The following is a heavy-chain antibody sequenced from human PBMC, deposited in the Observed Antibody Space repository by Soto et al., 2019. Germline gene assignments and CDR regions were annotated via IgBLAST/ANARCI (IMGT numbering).Heavy chain of an antibody. V-gene: IGHV4-30-4*01. CDR1: GGSIRNVNYC. J-gene: IGHJ4*02. D-gene: IGHD7-27*01. CDR3: ARGPSGDKVDY. CDR2: IHDGGSI. Sequence: QVQLQESGPGLVKPSETLSLTCTVSGGSIRNVNYCWSWVRQSPDKGLEWIGHIHDGGSIYNNPSLNSRVTISIDTSKNQFSLKLSSVSATDTAVYYCARGPSGDKVDYWGQGTLVTVSS.